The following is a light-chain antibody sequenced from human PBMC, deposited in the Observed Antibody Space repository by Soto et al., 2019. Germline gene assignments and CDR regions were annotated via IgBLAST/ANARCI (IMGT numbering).Light chain of an antibody. CDR2: GVS. J-gene: IGKJ5*01. Sequence: EIVLTQSPGTLSLSPGERATLSCGASQSVSSSYLAWYQQKPGQAPRLLIYGVSSRAAGIPDRFSGSGSGTDFTLTISRLEPEDFAVYYCQQYDRSPITFGQGTRLEIK. CDR3: QQYDRSPIT. V-gene: IGKV3-20*01. CDR1: QSVSSSY.